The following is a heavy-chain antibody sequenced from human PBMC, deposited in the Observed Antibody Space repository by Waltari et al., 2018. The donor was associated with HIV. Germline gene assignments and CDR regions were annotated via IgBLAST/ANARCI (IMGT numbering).Heavy chain of an antibody. Sequence: EVQVVETGGGLLQPGGSVGAPCAPSGFRGSTTYMSWVRQAPGTGLEWVSVIYSDGDTSYGDSVKGRFTMSRDNSKNTVFLQMNSLRVEDTAVYYCARGREYSYGPVSYWGQGALVTVSS. CDR1: GFRGSTTY. CDR2: IYSDGDT. D-gene: IGHD5-18*01. CDR3: ARGREYSYGPVSY. J-gene: IGHJ4*02. V-gene: IGHV3-53*02.